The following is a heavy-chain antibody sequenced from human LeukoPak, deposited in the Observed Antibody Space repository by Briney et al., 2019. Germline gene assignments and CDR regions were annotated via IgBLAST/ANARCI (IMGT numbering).Heavy chain of an antibody. CDR3: ARGIKVTASEYYFDY. Sequence: GGSLRLSCVASGFTFSSYWMHWVRQAPGKGLEWVSRINGDGSSTSYADSVKGRFTISRDNAKNTLYMQMNSLRAEDTAVYFCARGIKVTASEYYFDYWGQGTLVTVSS. CDR2: INGDGSST. V-gene: IGHV3-74*01. D-gene: IGHD2-21*02. CDR1: GFTFSSYW. J-gene: IGHJ4*02.